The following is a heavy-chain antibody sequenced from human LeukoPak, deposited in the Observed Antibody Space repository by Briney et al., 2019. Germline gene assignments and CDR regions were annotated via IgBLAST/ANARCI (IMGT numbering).Heavy chain of an antibody. V-gene: IGHV3-23*01. Sequence: PGGSLRLSCVGSGFTFSSYAMTWFRQAPGKGLEWVSSFSGGDGSPYHADSVKGRFTISRDNSKSTLYLQMNSLRAEDTAIYYCAKNGWLRSSGLWGDYWGQGALVTVSS. CDR1: GFTFSSYA. CDR3: AKNGWLRSSGLWGDY. CDR2: FSGGDGSP. D-gene: IGHD5-12*01. J-gene: IGHJ4*02.